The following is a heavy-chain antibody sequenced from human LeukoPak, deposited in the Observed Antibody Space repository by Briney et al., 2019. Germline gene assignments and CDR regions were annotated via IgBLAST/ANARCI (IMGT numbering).Heavy chain of an antibody. V-gene: IGHV3-73*01. CDR1: GFTFSASS. J-gene: IGHJ4*02. Sequence: SGGSLRLSCAASGFTFSASSMHWVRQTSGKGLEWVGRIRDKAYNYVTASAESLKGRFTVSRDESRNMVYLQMNSLKPEDTAVYYCVRPGSGNYYYYWGQGTLVTVSS. D-gene: IGHD3-10*01. CDR2: IRDKAYNYVT. CDR3: VRPGSGNYYYY.